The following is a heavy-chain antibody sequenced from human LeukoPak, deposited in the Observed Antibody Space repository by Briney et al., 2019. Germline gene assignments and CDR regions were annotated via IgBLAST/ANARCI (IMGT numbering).Heavy chain of an antibody. J-gene: IGHJ4*02. Sequence: GGSLRLSCAASGFTFSRYDMHWVRQVTGKGLEWVSGIGTAGDPYYPVYVKGRFTISRENAKNSLYLQMNSLRAGDTAVYYCARAVGGAFDCWGQRTRVSVSS. CDR2: IGTAGDP. CDR3: ARAVGGAFDC. D-gene: IGHD1-26*01. V-gene: IGHV3-13*05. CDR1: GFTFSRYD.